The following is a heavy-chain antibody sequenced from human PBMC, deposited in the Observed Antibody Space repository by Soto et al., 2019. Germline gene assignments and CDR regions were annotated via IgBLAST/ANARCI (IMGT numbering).Heavy chain of an antibody. Sequence: GASLRLSCAASGFTFSDYYMSWIRQAPGKGLEWVSYISSSSSYTNYADSVKGRFTISRDNAKNSLYLQMNSLRAEDTAVYYCARWFGARSYYYYYYGMDVWGQGTTVTVSS. CDR1: GFTFSDYY. J-gene: IGHJ6*02. V-gene: IGHV3-11*06. D-gene: IGHD3-10*01. CDR3: ARWFGARSYYYYYYGMDV. CDR2: ISSSSSYT.